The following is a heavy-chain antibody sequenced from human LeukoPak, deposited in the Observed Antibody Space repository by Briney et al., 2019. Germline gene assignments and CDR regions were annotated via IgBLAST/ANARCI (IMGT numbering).Heavy chain of an antibody. CDR3: ARDGAGVKGAFES. D-gene: IGHD3-3*01. V-gene: IGHV4-4*02. CDR1: GGSISSSNW. J-gene: IGHJ3*02. CDR2: IYHSGST. Sequence: PSETLSLTRAVSGGSISSSNWWSWVRQPPGKGLEWIGEIYHSGSTNYNPPLKRRVTISADKSKNPFSLKMSSVTAADTAVYYCARDGAGVKGAFESWGQGTMVTVSS.